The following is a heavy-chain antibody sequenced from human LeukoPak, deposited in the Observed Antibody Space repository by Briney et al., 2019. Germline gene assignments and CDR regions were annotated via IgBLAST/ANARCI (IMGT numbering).Heavy chain of an antibody. CDR2: IIPIFGTA. Sequence: RASVKVSCKASGGTFSSYAISWVRQAPGQGLEWMGGIIPIFGTANYAQKFQGRVTITADKSTSTAYMELSSLRSEDTAVYYCARGGDYYDSSGYYDDAFDIWGQGTMVTVSS. J-gene: IGHJ3*02. CDR1: GGTFSSYA. V-gene: IGHV1-69*06. D-gene: IGHD3-22*01. CDR3: ARGGDYYDSSGYYDDAFDI.